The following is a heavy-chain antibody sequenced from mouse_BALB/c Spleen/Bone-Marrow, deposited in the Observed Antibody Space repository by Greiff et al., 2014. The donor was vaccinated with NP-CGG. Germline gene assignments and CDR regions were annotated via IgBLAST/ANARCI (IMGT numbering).Heavy chain of an antibody. Sequence: VQLQESGAELVRPGVSVKISCKGSGYTFTDYAMHWVKQSHAKSLEWIGVISTYYGDASYNQKFKGKATMTVDKSSSTAYMELARLTSEDSAIYYCARGKEVQAWFAYWGQGTLVTVSA. J-gene: IGHJ3*01. CDR1: GYTFTDYA. V-gene: IGHV1S137*01. CDR2: ISTYYGDA. D-gene: IGHD2-14*01. CDR3: ARGKEVQAWFAY.